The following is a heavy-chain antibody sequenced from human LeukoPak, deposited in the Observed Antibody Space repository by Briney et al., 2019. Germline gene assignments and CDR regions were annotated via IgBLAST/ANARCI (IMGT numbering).Heavy chain of an antibody. CDR1: GDSVSSNSAA. J-gene: IGHJ4*02. CDR2: TYYRSRWYN. CDR3: ARDGHAPRSPYYFDY. Sequence: SQTLSLTCAIPGDSVSSNSAAWNWIRQSPSRGLEWLGRTYYRSRWYNDYAISVKSRITFNPGTSKNQFSLQLNSVTPEDTAVYYCARDGHAPRSPYYFDYWGQGTLVTVSS. V-gene: IGHV6-1*01.